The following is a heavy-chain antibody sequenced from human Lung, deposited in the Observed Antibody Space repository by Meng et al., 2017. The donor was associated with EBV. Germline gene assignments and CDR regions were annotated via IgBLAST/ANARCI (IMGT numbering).Heavy chain of an antibody. V-gene: IGHV4-4*02. CDR2: IYHSGST. CDR1: GGSITSNNW. Sequence: VQLHESGPGLVKPSGTLSLTCAVSGGSITSNNWWSWVRQPPGKGLEWIGEIYHSGSTNFNPSLKSRVTTSIDKSKNQFSLKLSSVTAADTAVYYCARGVYSVSTFDPWGQGTLVTVSS. J-gene: IGHJ5*02. CDR3: ARGVYSVSTFDP. D-gene: IGHD2-8*01.